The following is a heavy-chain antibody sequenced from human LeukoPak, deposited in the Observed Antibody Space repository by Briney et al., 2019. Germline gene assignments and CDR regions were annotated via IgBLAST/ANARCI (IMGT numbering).Heavy chain of an antibody. CDR3: ARDQLAYYDILTGHYLDY. V-gene: IGHV1-69*04. CDR1: GGTFSSYA. Sequence: ASVKVSCKASGGTFSSYAISWVRQAPGQGLEWMGRIIPILGIANYAQKFQGRVTITADKSTSTAYMELSSLRSEDTAVYYCARDQLAYYDILTGHYLDYWGQGTLVTVSS. J-gene: IGHJ4*02. CDR2: IIPILGIA. D-gene: IGHD3-9*01.